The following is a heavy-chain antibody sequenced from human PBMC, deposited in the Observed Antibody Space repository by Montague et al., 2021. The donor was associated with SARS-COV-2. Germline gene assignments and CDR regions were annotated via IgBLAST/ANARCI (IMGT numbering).Heavy chain of an antibody. J-gene: IGHJ4*02. CDR2: IYYSGTT. Sequence: SETLSLTCSVSSGSIISSGYYWGWIRQPPGKELEWIGNIYYSGTTCYNPSLQSRGTISVDTSKNHLSLRLSSVTAADTAVYFCARGMNRGFTTPFYDRGQGSQVAVPS. V-gene: IGHV4-39*02. CDR1: SGSIISSGYY. D-gene: IGHD3-10*01. CDR3: ARGMNRGFTTPFYD.